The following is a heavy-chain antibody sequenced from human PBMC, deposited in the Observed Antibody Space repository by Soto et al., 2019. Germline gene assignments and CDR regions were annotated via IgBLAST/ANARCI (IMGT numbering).Heavy chain of an antibody. Sequence: PGGSLRLSCAASGFTFSSYAMHWVRQAPGKGLEWVAVISYDGSNKYYADSVKGRFTISRDNSKNTLYLQMNSLRAEDTAVYYCARTAQYSSSWRPYSSTGMDVWGQRNTVTVSS. V-gene: IGHV3-30-3*01. CDR3: ARTAQYSSSWRPYSSTGMDV. CDR2: ISYDGSNK. D-gene: IGHD6-13*01. CDR1: GFTFSSYA. J-gene: IGHJ6*02.